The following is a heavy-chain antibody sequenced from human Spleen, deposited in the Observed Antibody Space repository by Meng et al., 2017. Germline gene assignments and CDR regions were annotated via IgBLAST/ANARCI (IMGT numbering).Heavy chain of an antibody. J-gene: IGHJ4*02. D-gene: IGHD6-19*01. Sequence: QGRLVQSGSELREPGASVKVSCKASGYTFTRYGINWVRQAPGQGLEWMGWINTNTGNPTYAQGFTRRFVFSLDTSVSTAYLQITSLKADDTAVYYCATEAVAYTINYWGQGTLVTVSS. CDR2: INTNTGNP. CDR3: ATEAVAYTINY. CDR1: GYTFTRYG. V-gene: IGHV7-4-1*02.